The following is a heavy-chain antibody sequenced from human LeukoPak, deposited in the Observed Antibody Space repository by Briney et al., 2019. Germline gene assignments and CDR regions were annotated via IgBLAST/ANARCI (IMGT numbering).Heavy chain of an antibody. J-gene: IGHJ4*02. CDR2: IRYDGSNK. CDR1: GFTFSSYG. Sequence: GGSLRLSCAASGFTFSSYGMHWVRQAPGKGLEWVAFIRYDGSNKYYADSVKGRFTISRDNSKNTLYLQMNSLRAEDTAVYYCAKDQLWFGELSVYFDYWGQGTLVTVSS. D-gene: IGHD3-10*01. CDR3: AKDQLWFGELSVYFDY. V-gene: IGHV3-30*02.